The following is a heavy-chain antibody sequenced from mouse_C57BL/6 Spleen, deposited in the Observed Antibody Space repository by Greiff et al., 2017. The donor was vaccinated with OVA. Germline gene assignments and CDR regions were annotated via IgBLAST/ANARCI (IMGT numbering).Heavy chain of an antibody. CDR3: ARSVYDSNYFDY. D-gene: IGHD2-3*01. CDR1: GYTFTSYW. V-gene: IGHV1-53*01. Sequence: QVQLQQPGTELVKPGASVKLSCKASGYTFTSYWMHWVKQRPGQGLEWIGNINPSNGGTNYNEKFKSKATLTADKSSSTAYMQLSSLTSADSAVFDCARSVYDSNYFDYWGQGTTLTVSS. CDR2: INPSNGGT. J-gene: IGHJ2*01.